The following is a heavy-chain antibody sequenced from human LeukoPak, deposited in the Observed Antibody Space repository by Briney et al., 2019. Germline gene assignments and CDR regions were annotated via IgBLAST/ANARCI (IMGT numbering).Heavy chain of an antibody. Sequence: SETLSFTCTVSGGSISSSSYYWGWIRQPPGKGLEWIGSIYYSGSTYYNPSLKSRVTISVDTSKNQFSLKLSSVTAADTAVYYCARDGTYYFDYWGQGTLVTVSS. J-gene: IGHJ4*02. V-gene: IGHV4-39*07. CDR3: ARDGTYYFDY. D-gene: IGHD1/OR15-1a*01. CDR1: GGSISSSSYY. CDR2: IYYSGST.